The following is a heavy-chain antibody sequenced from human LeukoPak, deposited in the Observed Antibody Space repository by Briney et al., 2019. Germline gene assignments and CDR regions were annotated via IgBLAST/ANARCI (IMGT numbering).Heavy chain of an antibody. CDR2: ISGNGDIT. CDR1: RSTFNTYA. CDR3: ARVKRDCSGGSCYSYDY. V-gene: IGHV3-23*01. J-gene: IGHJ4*02. D-gene: IGHD2-15*01. Sequence: PGGSLRLSCVTSRSTFNTYAVNWVCQAPGKGLEWVSAISGNGDITYYADSVRGRFTISRDNSKNTLYLQMNSLRAEDTAVYYCARVKRDCSGGSCYSYDYWGQGTLVTVSS.